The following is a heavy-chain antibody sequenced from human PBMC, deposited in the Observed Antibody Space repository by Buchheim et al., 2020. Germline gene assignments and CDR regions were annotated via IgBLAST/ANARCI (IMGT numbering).Heavy chain of an antibody. CDR2: IWYDGSNK. CDR3: AREVPRIVLVPAAGMDV. V-gene: IGHV3-33*01. J-gene: IGHJ6*02. CDR1: GFTFSSYG. Sequence: QVQLVESGGGVVQPGRSLRLSCAASGFTFSSYGMHWVRQAPGKGLEWVAVIWYDGSNKYYADSVKGRFTISRDNSKNTLYLQMNSLRAEDTAVYYCAREVPRIVLVPAAGMDVWGQGTT. D-gene: IGHD2-2*01.